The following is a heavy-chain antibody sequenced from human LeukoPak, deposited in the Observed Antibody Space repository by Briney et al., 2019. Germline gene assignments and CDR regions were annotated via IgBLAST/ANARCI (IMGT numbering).Heavy chain of an antibody. CDR1: GYTFTTYG. CDR2: ISAYNGHT. D-gene: IGHD6-19*01. V-gene: IGHV1-18*01. J-gene: IGHJ6*03. CDR3: ARDHEGSGWLYYYYYYMDV. Sequence: GASVKVSCKASGYTFTTYGFSWVRQAPGQGLEWMGWISAYNGHTNYAQKFQGRVTMTRDTSISTAYMELSRLRSDDTAVYYCARDHEGSGWLYYYYYYMDVWGKGTTVTVSS.